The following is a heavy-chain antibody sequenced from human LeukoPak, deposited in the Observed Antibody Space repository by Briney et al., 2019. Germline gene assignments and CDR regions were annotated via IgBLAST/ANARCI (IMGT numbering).Heavy chain of an antibody. CDR3: AREGPEYYYDSSSLWDY. J-gene: IGHJ4*02. CDR1: GGSFSGYY. CDR2: INHSGST. Sequence: PSETLSLTCAVYGGSFSGYYWSWIRQPPGKGLEWVGEINHSGSTNYYPSLKSRVTISVDTSKNQFSPKLSSVTAADTAVYYCAREGPEYYYDSSSLWDYWGQGTLVTVSS. V-gene: IGHV4-34*01. D-gene: IGHD3-22*01.